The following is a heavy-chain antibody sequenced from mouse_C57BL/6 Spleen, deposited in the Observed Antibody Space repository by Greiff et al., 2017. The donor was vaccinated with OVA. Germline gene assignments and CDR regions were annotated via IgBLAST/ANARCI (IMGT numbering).Heavy chain of an antibody. V-gene: IGHV1-55*01. CDR2: IYPGSGST. CDR1: GYTFTSYW. CDR3: AIYYDYDGYWYFDV. D-gene: IGHD2-4*01. Sequence: QVQLKQPGAELVKPGASVKMSCKASGYTFTSYWITWVKQRPGQGLEWIGDIYPGSGSTNYNEKFKSKATLTVDTSSSTAYMQLSSLTSEDSAVYYCAIYYDYDGYWYFDVWGTGTTVTVSS. J-gene: IGHJ1*03.